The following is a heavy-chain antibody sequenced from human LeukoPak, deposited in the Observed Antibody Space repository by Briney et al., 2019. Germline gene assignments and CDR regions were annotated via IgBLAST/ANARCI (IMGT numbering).Heavy chain of an antibody. CDR1: GLTFSSSW. V-gene: IGHV3-7*01. Sequence: GGSLRLSCAVSGLTFSSSWMDWVRQAPGKGLEWVASINPDGNKKYSADSVKGRFTNSRDNAENSLYLQMNSLRVEDTAFYYCARDLAYSRLDYWGQGMLVTVSS. CDR2: INPDGNKK. J-gene: IGHJ4*02. D-gene: IGHD5-18*01. CDR3: ARDLAYSRLDY.